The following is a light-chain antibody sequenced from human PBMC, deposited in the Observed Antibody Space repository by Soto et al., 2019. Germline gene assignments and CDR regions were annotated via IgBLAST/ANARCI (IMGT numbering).Light chain of an antibody. CDR1: QDISNY. CDR3: RQYDNLPPT. V-gene: IGKV1-33*01. J-gene: IGKJ3*01. Sequence: DIQMTQSPSSLSASVGDRVTITCQASQDISNYLNWYQQKPGKAPKLLIYDASNLETGVPSRFSGSGSGTDFTVTISSLQPEDIATYYCRQYDNLPPTFGPGTKVDIK. CDR2: DAS.